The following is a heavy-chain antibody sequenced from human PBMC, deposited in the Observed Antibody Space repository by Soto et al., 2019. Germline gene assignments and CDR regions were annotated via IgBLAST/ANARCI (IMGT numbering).Heavy chain of an antibody. D-gene: IGHD2-21*01. Sequence: QVQLVESGGGVVQPGRSLRLSCAVSGFIFSNSGMHWVRQAPGKGLEWVAIIWHDGSNKDYAYYVEGRFTISRDNSNNSLYLQLNSMSGEATAVYYFSSGWYCRCGGCYFESWGQGTLVTVSS. CDR2: IWHDGSNK. CDR1: GFIFSNSG. V-gene: IGHV3-33*01. J-gene: IGHJ4*02. CDR3: SSGWYCRCGGCYFES.